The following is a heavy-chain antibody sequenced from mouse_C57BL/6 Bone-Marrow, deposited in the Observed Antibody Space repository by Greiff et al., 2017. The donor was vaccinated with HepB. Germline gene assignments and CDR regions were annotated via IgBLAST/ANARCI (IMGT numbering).Heavy chain of an antibody. CDR2: IDPSDSYT. D-gene: IGHD2-1*01. V-gene: IGHV1-50*01. J-gene: IGHJ3*01. CDR1: GYTFTSYW. CDR3: ARGTRCNYRFAY. Sequence: QVQLKQSGAELVKPGASVKLSCKASGYTFTSYWMQWVKQRPGQGLEWIGEIDPSDSYTNYNQKFKGKATLTVDTSSSTADMQLSSLTSEDSAFYYCARGTRCNYRFAYWGQGTLVTVSA.